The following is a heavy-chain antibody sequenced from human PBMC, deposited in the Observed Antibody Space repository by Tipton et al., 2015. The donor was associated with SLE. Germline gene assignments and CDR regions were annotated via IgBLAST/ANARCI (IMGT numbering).Heavy chain of an antibody. V-gene: IGHV3-30*04. CDR1: GFTFSNYA. D-gene: IGHD7-27*01. Sequence: SLRLSCAASGFTFSNYAMHWVRQAPGKGLEWVAVISYDGSNRYYADSVKGRFTISIDNSKNTLYLQMNSLIPEDTAVYYCASSFLWGLDYWGQGTLVTVSS. J-gene: IGHJ4*02. CDR3: ASSFLWGLDY. CDR2: ISYDGSNR.